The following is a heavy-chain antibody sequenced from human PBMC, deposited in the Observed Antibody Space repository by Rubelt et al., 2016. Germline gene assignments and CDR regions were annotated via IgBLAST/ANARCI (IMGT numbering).Heavy chain of an antibody. CDR1: GFTFSGSA. CDR3: ARGLGRVDVFDI. CDR2: IRSSYAT. D-gene: IGHD2-15*01. J-gene: IGHJ3*02. V-gene: IGHV3-73*01. Sequence: EVQLVESGGGLVQPGGSLRLSCAASGFTFSGSAIHWVRQASGKGLEWLGLIRSSYATAYAASVKGRFTISRDDSKTTGYLQMNSLRAEDTAVYYCARGLGRVDVFDIWGQGTMVTVSS.